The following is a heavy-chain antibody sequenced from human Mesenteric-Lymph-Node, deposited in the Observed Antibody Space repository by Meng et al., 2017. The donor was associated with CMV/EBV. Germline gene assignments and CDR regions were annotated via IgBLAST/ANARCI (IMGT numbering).Heavy chain of an antibody. V-gene: IGHV4-30-4*08. CDR2: VSSTGNA. J-gene: IGHJ3*02. CDR3: ARYTPSHAFDI. CDR1: GDSLTSGDYF. D-gene: IGHD2-2*02. Sequence: SETLSLTCTVSGDSLTSGDYFWTWIRQSPGKGLEWIGYVSSTGNAYYSPSLKSRVSISFDTSENQFSLRLGSMTAADTAVYFCARYTPSHAFDIWGQGTVVTVSS.